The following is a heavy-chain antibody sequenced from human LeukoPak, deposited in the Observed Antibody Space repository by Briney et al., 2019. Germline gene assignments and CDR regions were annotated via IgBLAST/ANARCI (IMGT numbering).Heavy chain of an antibody. J-gene: IGHJ5*02. Sequence: SETLSLTCTVAGGSITNYYWSWIRQPPGRRPEWIGYIYYSGSTNYNPSLKSRVTMSVDTSKNQFSLKLSSVTAADTAVYYCARDSGTTGEVKFDPWGQGTLVTVSS. CDR2: IYYSGST. CDR1: GGSITNYY. CDR3: ARDSGTTGEVKFDP. D-gene: IGHD3-10*01. V-gene: IGHV4-59*12.